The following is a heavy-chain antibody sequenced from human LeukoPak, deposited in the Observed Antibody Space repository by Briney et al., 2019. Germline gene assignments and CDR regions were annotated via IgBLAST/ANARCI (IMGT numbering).Heavy chain of an antibody. CDR2: ISYSGST. Sequence: SETLSLTCTVSGGSISTYCWSWIRLSPGKGLEWIGYISYSGSTNYNPSLESRVTMSVDTSKNQFSLKLTSVTAADTAVYFCARGTVEYSYGDLFDYWGQGTLVTVSS. CDR3: ARGTVEYSYGDLFDY. D-gene: IGHD5-18*01. J-gene: IGHJ4*02. V-gene: IGHV4-59*01. CDR1: GGSISTYC.